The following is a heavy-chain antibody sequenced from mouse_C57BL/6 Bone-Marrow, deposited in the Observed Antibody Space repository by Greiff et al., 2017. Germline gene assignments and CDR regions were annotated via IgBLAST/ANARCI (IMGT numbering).Heavy chain of an antibody. V-gene: IGHV1-42*01. CDR1: GYSFTGYY. Sequence: VQLQQSGPELVKPGASVKISCKASGYSFTGYYMNWVKQSPEKSLEWIGEINPSTGGTTYNQKFKAKATLTVDKSSSTAYMQLKSLTSEDSAVYYCASSTVVAGDYWGQGTTLTVSS. J-gene: IGHJ2*01. CDR3: ASSTVVAGDY. CDR2: INPSTGGT. D-gene: IGHD1-1*01.